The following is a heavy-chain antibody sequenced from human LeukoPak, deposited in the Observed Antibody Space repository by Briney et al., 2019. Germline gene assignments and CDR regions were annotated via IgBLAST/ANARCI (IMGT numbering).Heavy chain of an antibody. J-gene: IGHJ5*02. D-gene: IGHD5-24*01. CDR1: GGSFSGYY. V-gene: IGHV4-34*01. CDR3: ARHILSEFRDGYNLSWSFEP. Sequence: SETLFLSSAVYGGSFSGYYWSWIRQPPGKGLEWIGEINHSGSTNYNPSLKSRVTISVDTSKNQSSLKLSSVTAADTAVYYCARHILSEFRDGYNLSWSFEPWGQGTLVTVSS. CDR2: INHSGST.